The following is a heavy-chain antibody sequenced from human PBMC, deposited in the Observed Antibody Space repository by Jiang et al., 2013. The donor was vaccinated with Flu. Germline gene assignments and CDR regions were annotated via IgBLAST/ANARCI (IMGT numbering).Heavy chain of an antibody. D-gene: IGHD6-13*01. V-gene: IGHV3-48*02. CDR3: AREFLDSSSWCAVDY. J-gene: IGHJ4*02. CDR1: GFTFSNYN. CDR2: ITGSRSTI. Sequence: QLVESGGGLVQPGGSLRLSCAASGFTFSNYNMNWVRQAPGKGLEWVSYITGSRSTIYYADSVKGRFTISRDNGKNSLYLQMNSLRDEDTAVYYCAREFLDSSSWCAVDYWGQGTLVTVSS.